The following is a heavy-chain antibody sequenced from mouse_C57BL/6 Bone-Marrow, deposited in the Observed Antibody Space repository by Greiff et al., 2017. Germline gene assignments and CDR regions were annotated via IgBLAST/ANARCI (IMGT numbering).Heavy chain of an antibody. V-gene: IGHV3-6*01. CDR1: GYSITSGYY. Sequence: EVKLMESGPGLVKPSQSLSLTCSVTGYSITSGYYWNWIRQFPGNKLEWMGYISYDGSNNYNPSLKNRISITRDTSKNQFLLKLNSVTTEDTATYYCAREGDDGYYFYWGQGTTLTVSS. J-gene: IGHJ2*01. CDR2: ISYDGSN. D-gene: IGHD2-3*01. CDR3: AREGDDGYYFY.